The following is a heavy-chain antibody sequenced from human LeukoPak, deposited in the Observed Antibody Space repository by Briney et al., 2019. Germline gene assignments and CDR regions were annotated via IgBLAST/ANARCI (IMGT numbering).Heavy chain of an antibody. D-gene: IGHD2-2*01. V-gene: IGHV3-23*01. CDR1: GFTFDDYG. Sequence: GGSLRLSCAASGFTFDDYGMSWVRQAPGKGLEWVSAISGSGGSTYYADSVKGRFTISRDNSKNTLYLQMNSLRAEDTAVYYCWFRYQLLSIDYWGQGTLVTVSS. CDR3: WFRYQLLSIDY. J-gene: IGHJ4*02. CDR2: ISGSGGST.